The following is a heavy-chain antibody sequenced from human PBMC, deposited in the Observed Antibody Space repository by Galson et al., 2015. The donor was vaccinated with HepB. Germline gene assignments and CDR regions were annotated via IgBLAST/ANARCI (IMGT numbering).Heavy chain of an antibody. Sequence: SLRLSCAASGFTFSSFAMQWVRQAPGKGLEYVSGISSNGGSTYYASSVKGRFTISRDNSKNTLYLQMGSLRPEDMAVYYCGRDQRGSDIGLVDYWGQGTLVTVSS. V-gene: IGHV3-64*01. J-gene: IGHJ4*02. CDR1: GFTFSSFA. D-gene: IGHD3-16*01. CDR2: ISSNGGST. CDR3: GRDQRGSDIGLVDY.